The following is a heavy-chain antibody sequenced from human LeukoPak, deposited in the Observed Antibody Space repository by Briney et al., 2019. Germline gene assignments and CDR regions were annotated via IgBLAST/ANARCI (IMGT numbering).Heavy chain of an antibody. D-gene: IGHD3-10*01. CDR3: ARPRSILRGGPFDS. Sequence: PGGSLRLSCATSGFTFSSFDMSWVRQAPGKGLEWISYISSGGSTTYYADSVKGRFTISRDSAKKTLYLQMNSLGGDDTALYYCARPRSILRGGPFDSWGKGTLVTVSS. CDR1: GFTFSSFD. CDR2: ISSGGSTT. J-gene: IGHJ4*02. V-gene: IGHV3-48*03.